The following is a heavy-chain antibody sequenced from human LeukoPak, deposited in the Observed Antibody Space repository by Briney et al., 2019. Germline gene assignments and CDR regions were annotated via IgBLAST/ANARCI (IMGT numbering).Heavy chain of an antibody. J-gene: IGHJ5*02. CDR2: IYYSGST. D-gene: IGHD4-17*01. CDR3: ARSTVTTHNNWFDP. V-gene: IGHV4-30-4*08. CDR1: GGSISSGDYY. Sequence: SETLSLTCTVSGGSISSGDYYWSWIRQPPGKGLEWIGYIYYSGSTYYNPSLKSRVTMSVDTSKNQFSLKLSSVTAADTAVYYCARSTVTTHNNWFDPWGQGTLVTVSS.